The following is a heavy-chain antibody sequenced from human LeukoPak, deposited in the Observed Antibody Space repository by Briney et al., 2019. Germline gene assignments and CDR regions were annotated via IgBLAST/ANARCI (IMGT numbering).Heavy chain of an antibody. Sequence: GGSLRLSCAASGFTFSSYSMNWVRQAPGKGLEWVSYISSSSSTIYYADSVKGRFTISRDNARNSLYLQMNSLRDEDTAVYYCARGPLFGVVIIPAWFDYWGQGTLVTVSS. CDR2: ISSSSSTI. D-gene: IGHD3-3*01. CDR3: ARGPLFGVVIIPAWFDY. J-gene: IGHJ4*02. CDR1: GFTFSSYS. V-gene: IGHV3-48*02.